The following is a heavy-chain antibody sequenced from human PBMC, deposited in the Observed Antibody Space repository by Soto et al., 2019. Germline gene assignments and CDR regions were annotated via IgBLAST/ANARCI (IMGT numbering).Heavy chain of an antibody. CDR3: ARPIYDILTGYYGDYYYGMDV. Sequence: PSETLSLTCAVSGGSISSSNWWSWVRQHPGKGLEWIGEIYHSGSTNYNPYLKSRVTISVDKSKNQFSLKLSSVTAADTAVYYCARPIYDILTGYYGDYYYGMDVWGQGTPITVSS. J-gene: IGHJ6*01. CDR1: GGSISSSNW. D-gene: IGHD3-9*01. CDR2: IYHSGST. V-gene: IGHV4-4*02.